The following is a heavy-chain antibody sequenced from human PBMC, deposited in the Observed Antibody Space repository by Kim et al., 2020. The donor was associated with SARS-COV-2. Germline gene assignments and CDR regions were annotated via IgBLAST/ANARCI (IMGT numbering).Heavy chain of an antibody. D-gene: IGHD3-10*01. CDR3: ARDHFYGSGSPGYYFDY. V-gene: IGHV1-46*01. Sequence: FQGRVTMTRDTSTSTVYMELSSLRSEDTAVYYCARDHFYGSGSPGYYFDYWGQGTLVTVSS. J-gene: IGHJ4*02.